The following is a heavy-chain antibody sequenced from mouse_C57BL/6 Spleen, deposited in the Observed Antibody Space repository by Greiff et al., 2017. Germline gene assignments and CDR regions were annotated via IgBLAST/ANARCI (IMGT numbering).Heavy chain of an antibody. V-gene: IGHV14-4*01. CDR2: IDPENGDT. CDR1: GFNIKDDY. Sequence: VQLQQSGAELVRPGASVKLSCTASGFNIKDDYMHWVKQRPEQGLEWIGWIDPENGDTEYASKVPGKATIAADTSSNTAYLQLSSLTSEDTAVYSCRGGLRQDYAMDYWGQGTSVTVSS. D-gene: IGHD2-4*01. CDR3: RGGLRQDYAMDY. J-gene: IGHJ4*01.